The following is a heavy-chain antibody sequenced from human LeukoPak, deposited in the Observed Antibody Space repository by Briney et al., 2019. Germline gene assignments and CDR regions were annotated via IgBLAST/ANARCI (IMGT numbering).Heavy chain of an antibody. Sequence: PGGSLRLSCTASGFSFSNYAMSWVRQAPGEGLVWVSAISGSGGNTYYADSVKGRFTISRDNSKNTLYLQMNSLRDEDTAVYYCAKAQTAPFDYWGQGTLVTVSS. D-gene: IGHD5-18*01. CDR1: GFSFSNYA. CDR2: ISGSGGNT. CDR3: AKAQTAPFDY. J-gene: IGHJ4*02. V-gene: IGHV3-23*01.